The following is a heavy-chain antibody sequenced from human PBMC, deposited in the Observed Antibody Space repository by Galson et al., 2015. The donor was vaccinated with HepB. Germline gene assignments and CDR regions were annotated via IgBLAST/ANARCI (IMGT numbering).Heavy chain of an antibody. Sequence: SVKVSCKASGHTFTGYAMHWVRQAPGQRLEWMGWINTGNGNTKYSQNFQDRVTITRDTSASTAYMELSGLRSEDTAVYYCAREGYCTHGVCYPLQYYYMDVWGKGTTVTVSS. D-gene: IGHD2-8*01. CDR1: GHTFTGYA. CDR3: AREGYCTHGVCYPLQYYYMDV. V-gene: IGHV1-3*04. J-gene: IGHJ6*03. CDR2: INTGNGNT.